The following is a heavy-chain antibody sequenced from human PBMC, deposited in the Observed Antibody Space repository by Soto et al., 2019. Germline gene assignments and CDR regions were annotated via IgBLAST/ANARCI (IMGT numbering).Heavy chain of an antibody. Sequence: QVQLVQSGAEVKKPGASVRLSCKASGYTFTDYYIHWVRQSPGHGLEWMGVINPSRGNTNFARKYQGRVTVARDTSTSTVYMELNSLRAEDTAVYHCARGLQVGVPGDWLDSWGQGTLVIVSS. D-gene: IGHD1-26*01. V-gene: IGHV1-46*03. CDR1: GYTFTDYY. J-gene: IGHJ5*01. CDR3: ARGLQVGVPGDWLDS. CDR2: INPSRGNT.